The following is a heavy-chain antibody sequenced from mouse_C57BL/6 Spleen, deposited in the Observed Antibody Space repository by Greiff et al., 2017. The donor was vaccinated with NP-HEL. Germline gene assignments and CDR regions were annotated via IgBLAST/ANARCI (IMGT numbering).Heavy chain of an antibody. Sequence: VQLQQPGAELVKPGASVKLSCKASGYTFTSYWMQWVKQRPGQGLEWIGEIDPSDSYTNYNQKFKGKATLTVDTSSSTAYMQLSSLTSEDSAVYYCARRSAYWGQGTLVTASA. CDR1: GYTFTSYW. CDR3: ARRSAY. J-gene: IGHJ3*01. V-gene: IGHV1-50*01. CDR2: IDPSDSYT.